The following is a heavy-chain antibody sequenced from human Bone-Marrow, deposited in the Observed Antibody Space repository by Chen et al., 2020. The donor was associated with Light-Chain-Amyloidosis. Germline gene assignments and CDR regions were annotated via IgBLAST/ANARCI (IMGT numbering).Heavy chain of an antibody. CDR2: VYYSGRT. CDR1: GGSTRSSSHY. V-gene: IGHV4-39*01. CDR3: ARAVDYSNYVWFDP. J-gene: IGHJ5*02. D-gene: IGHD4-4*01. Sequence: QVQLQESGRGLMKPSETLSLTCSVSGGSTRSSSHYWGWIRQPPRKGLEWIGSVYYSGRTYYSPSLKSRVSISIDTSKNQFTLRLTSVTAADSAVYFCARAVDYSNYVWFDPWGQGTLVTVSS.